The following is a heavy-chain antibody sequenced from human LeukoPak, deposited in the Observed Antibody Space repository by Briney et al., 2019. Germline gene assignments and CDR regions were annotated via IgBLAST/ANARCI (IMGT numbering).Heavy chain of an antibody. Sequence: PSETLSFTCAVSGDSISSSSYYWVWIRQPPGKGLEWIGSIFYSGSTYNNPSLKSRVTISVDTSKNQFSLKLNSVSATDTAVYFCARSVVSDGYYYVGDDAFDIWGRGTMVSVSS. V-gene: IGHV4-39*07. D-gene: IGHD3-22*01. CDR2: IFYSGST. CDR1: GDSISSSSYY. CDR3: ARSVVSDGYYYVGDDAFDI. J-gene: IGHJ3*02.